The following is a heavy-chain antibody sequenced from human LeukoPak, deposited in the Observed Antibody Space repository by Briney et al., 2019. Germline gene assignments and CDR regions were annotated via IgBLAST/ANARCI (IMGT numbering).Heavy chain of an antibody. Sequence: PGGSLRLSCAASGFTVSSNYMSWVRQAPGKGLEWVSVIYSGGSTYYADSVKGRFTISRDNSKNTLYLQMNSLRAEDTAVYYCVKDSSSWYYFDYWGQGTLVTVSS. D-gene: IGHD6-13*01. CDR3: VKDSSSWYYFDY. J-gene: IGHJ4*02. CDR1: GFTVSSNY. V-gene: IGHV3-66*01. CDR2: IYSGGST.